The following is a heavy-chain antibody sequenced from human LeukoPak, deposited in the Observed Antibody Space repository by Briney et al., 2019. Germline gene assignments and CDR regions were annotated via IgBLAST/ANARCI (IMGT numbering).Heavy chain of an antibody. CDR2: ITWNGGYM. J-gene: IGHJ4*02. CDR1: GFTFDDYA. CDR3: ARGAPGSYCSGGSCPYFDY. Sequence: GGSLRLSCAASGFTFDDYAMHWVRQAPGKGLEWVSGITWNGGYMGYADSVKGRFTISRDNAKNSLYLQMNSLRAEDTAVYYCARGAPGSYCSGGSCPYFDYWGQGTLVSVSS. D-gene: IGHD2-15*01. V-gene: IGHV3-9*01.